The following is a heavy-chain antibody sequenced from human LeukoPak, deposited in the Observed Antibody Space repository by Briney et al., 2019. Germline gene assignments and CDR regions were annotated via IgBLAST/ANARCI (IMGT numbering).Heavy chain of an antibody. V-gene: IGHV4-34*01. D-gene: IGHD3-22*01. J-gene: IGHJ6*03. CDR1: GGSFSGYY. CDR3: ARTYYYDSSGIWGYYYYYMDV. Sequence: PSETLSLTCAVYGGSFSGYYWSWIRQPPGEGLEWIGEINHSGSTNYNPSLKSRVTISVDTSKNQFSLKLSSVTAADTAVYYCARTYYYDSSGIWGYYYYYMDVWGKGTTVTVSS. CDR2: INHSGST.